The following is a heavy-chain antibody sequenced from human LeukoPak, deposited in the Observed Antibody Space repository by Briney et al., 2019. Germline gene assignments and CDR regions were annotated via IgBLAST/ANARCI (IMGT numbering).Heavy chain of an antibody. CDR1: GFTVSSNY. Sequence: GGSLRLSCAASGFTVSSNYMSWVRQAPGKGLEWVSVIYSGGSTYYADSVKGRFTISRDNSKNTLYLQMNSPRAEDTAVYYCARMRGTYSSMMWFDPWGQGTLVTVSS. V-gene: IGHV3-53*01. CDR3: ARMRGTYSSMMWFDP. D-gene: IGHD6-13*01. CDR2: IYSGGST. J-gene: IGHJ5*02.